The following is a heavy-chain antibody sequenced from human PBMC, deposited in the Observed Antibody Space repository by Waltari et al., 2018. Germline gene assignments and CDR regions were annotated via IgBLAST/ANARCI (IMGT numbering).Heavy chain of an antibody. CDR3: ARDQRAVPTASIYACEI. CDR1: GFTFTNFY. J-gene: IGHJ3*02. CDR2: INPSGGHT. V-gene: IGHV1-46*01. Sequence: QVQLVQSGAEVKRPGASVTVSCKASGFTFTNFYMHWVRQAPGQGLEWMGIINPSGGHTNYAQQFQGRITVTRDTSTSTTYMELRTLESDDTAVYYCARDQRAVPTASIYACEIWGQGTVVTVSS. D-gene: IGHD6-19*01.